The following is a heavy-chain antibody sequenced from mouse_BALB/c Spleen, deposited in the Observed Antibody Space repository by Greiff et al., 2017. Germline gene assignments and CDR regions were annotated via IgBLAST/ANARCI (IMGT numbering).Heavy chain of an antibody. CDR3: ARLWLRRVAD. V-gene: IGHV14-1*02. D-gene: IGHD2-2*01. CDR1: GFNIKDYY. Sequence: VQLKQSGAELVRPGALVKLSCKASGFNIKDYYMHWVKQRPEQGLEWIGWIDPENGNTIYDPKFQGKASITADTSSNTAYLQLSSLTSEDTAVYYCARLWLRRVADWGQGTLVTVSA. J-gene: IGHJ3*01. CDR2: IDPENGNT.